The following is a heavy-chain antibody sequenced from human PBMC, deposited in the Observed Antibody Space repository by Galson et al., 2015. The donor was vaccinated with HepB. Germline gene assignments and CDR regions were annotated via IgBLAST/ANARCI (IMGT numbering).Heavy chain of an antibody. D-gene: IGHD3-10*01. J-gene: IGHJ3*02. CDR3: ARGLYSYGSGSYNAFDI. CDR2: ISSSSSYI. V-gene: IGHV3-21*01. Sequence: SLRHSCAASGFTFSNAWMSWVRQAPGKGLEWVSSISSSSSYIYYADSVKGRFTISRDNAKNSLYLQMNSLRAEDTAVYYCARGLYSYGSGSYNAFDIWGQGTMVTVSS. CDR1: GFTFSNAW.